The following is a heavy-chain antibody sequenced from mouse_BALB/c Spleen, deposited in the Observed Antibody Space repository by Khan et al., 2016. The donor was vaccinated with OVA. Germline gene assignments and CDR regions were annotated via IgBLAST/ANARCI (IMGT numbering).Heavy chain of an antibody. D-gene: IGHD1-3*01. Sequence: QVQLKQSGPGLVAPSQSLSITCTASGFSLTSYGVHWVRQPPGKGLEWLGVIWAGGSSNYYPALMSRLSISKDNSNSQAFLKMNGLRTDDTAMYDCARLEDIWGQGTTLTVSS. V-gene: IGHV2-9*02. CDR3: ARLEDI. CDR1: GFSLTSYG. CDR2: IWAGGSS. J-gene: IGHJ2*01.